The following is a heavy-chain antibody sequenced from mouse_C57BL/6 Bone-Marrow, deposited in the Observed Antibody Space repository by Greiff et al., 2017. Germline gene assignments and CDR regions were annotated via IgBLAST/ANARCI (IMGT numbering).Heavy chain of an antibody. D-gene: IGHD2-1*01. CDR3: AREGDGNYGFAY. CDR2: IYPGDGDT. V-gene: IGHV1-80*01. CDR1: GYAFSSYW. J-gene: IGHJ3*01. Sequence: QVHVKQSGAELVKPGASVKISCKASGYAFSSYWMNWVKQRPGKGLEWIGQIYPGDGDTNYNGKFKGKATLTADKSSSTAYMQLSSLTSEDSAVYFCAREGDGNYGFAYWGQGTLVTVSA.